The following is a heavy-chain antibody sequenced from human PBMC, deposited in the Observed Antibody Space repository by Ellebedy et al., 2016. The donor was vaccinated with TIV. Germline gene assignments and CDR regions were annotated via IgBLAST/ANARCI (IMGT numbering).Heavy chain of an antibody. Sequence: MPSETLSLTCTVSGGSISSSSYYWSWIRQPPGKGLEWIGYIYYSGSTNYNPSLKSRVTISVDKSKNQFSLKLSSVSAADTAVYYCARWSSGRWFDYWGQGTLVTVSS. CDR2: IYYSGST. J-gene: IGHJ4*02. D-gene: IGHD6-19*01. CDR1: GGSISSSSYY. V-gene: IGHV4-61*05. CDR3: ARWSSGRWFDY.